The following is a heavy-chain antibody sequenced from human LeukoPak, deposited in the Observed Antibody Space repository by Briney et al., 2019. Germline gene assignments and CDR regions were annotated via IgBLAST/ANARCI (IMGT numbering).Heavy chain of an antibody. CDR2: INHSGST. V-gene: IGHV4-34*01. D-gene: IGHD3-22*01. CDR1: GGSFSGYY. J-gene: IGHJ4*02. CDR3: ARGDSSGYYDPTEFDY. Sequence: SETLSLTCAVYGGSFSGYYWSWIRQPPGKGLEWIGEINHSGSTNYNPSLKSRVTVSVDTSKNQFSLKLSSVTAADTAVYYCARGDSSGYYDPTEFDYWGQGTLVTVSS.